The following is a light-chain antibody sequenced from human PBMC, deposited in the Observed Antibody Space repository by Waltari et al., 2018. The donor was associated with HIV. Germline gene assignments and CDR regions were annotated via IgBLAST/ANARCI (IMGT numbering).Light chain of an antibody. CDR3: QQYYTLRST. V-gene: IGKV4-1*01. CDR1: LTVLSNRNY. J-gene: IGKJ4*01. CDR2: WAS. Sequence: DIVMTQSPDSLAVSLGARATVTCTSSLTVLSNRNYLAWYQQKPGQAPKVLIYWASTRAFGVPDRFSGSGSGTDFSLTISRVQADDVAIYYCQQYYTLRSTFGGGTKIEI.